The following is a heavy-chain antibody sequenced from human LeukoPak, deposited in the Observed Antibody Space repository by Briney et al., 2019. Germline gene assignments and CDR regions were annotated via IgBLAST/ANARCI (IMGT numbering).Heavy chain of an antibody. V-gene: IGHV4-59*08. D-gene: IGHD6-6*01. Sequence: SETLSLTCTVSGGSISSYYWNWVRQPPGKGLEWIAYIYYSGVTSYNPSLKSRVGISIDTSKNQFSLNLSSVTAADTAVYYCARGGSSLSDFDYWGQGTLVTVSS. CDR2: IYYSGVT. CDR3: ARGGSSLSDFDY. J-gene: IGHJ4*02. CDR1: GGSISSYY.